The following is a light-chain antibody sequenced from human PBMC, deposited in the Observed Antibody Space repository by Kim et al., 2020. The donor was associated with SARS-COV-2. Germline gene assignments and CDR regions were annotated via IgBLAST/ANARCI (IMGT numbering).Light chain of an antibody. CDR2: QAS. V-gene: IGKV1-5*03. Sequence: LSASVGDRITIACRASQSISDVLAWYQQKAGKAPNLLIYQASRLQSGVPSRCTGSGSGTEFTLTISSLQPDDFATYYWQQYFSYSTFGRGTKLEI. CDR1: QSISDV. J-gene: IGKJ2*01. CDR3: QQYFSYST.